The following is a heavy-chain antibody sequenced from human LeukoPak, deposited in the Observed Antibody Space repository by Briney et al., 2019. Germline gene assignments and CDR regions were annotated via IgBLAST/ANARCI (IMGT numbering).Heavy chain of an antibody. D-gene: IGHD5-12*01. J-gene: IGHJ4*02. CDR2: TYYRSKWYN. Sequence: SQTLSLTCALSGDSVSSNSAAWNWIRKSPSRGLKWLGRTYYRSKWYNDYAVSVKSRITINPDASKNQFSLQLKSVTPEDTAVYYCARIVGGDIDYWDQGTLVTVSS. CDR3: ARIVGGDIDY. V-gene: IGHV6-1*01. CDR1: GDSVSSNSAA.